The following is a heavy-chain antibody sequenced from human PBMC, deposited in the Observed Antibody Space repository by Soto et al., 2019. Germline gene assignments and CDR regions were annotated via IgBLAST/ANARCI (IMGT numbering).Heavy chain of an antibody. V-gene: IGHV4-38-2*02. CDR2: IYHGGTT. Sequence: WATRSLRGTVSGDSIRSSSYWAWIRQPPGKGPEWSASIYHGGTTFYNPSLKSRITISVDTSNNQFSLKLTSVTAADTAVYYCARVHVMFVAGSTFDYWGHGTLVTVSS. CDR1: GDSIRSSSY. CDR3: ARVHVMFVAGSTFDY. D-gene: IGHD6-19*01. J-gene: IGHJ4*01.